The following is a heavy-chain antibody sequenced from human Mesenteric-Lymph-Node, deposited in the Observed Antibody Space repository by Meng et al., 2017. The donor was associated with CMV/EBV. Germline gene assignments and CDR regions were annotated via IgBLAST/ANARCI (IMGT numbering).Heavy chain of an antibody. D-gene: IGHD2-2*01. CDR2: INHSGST. J-gene: IGHJ4*02. CDR3: ARSGVVPAALWVY. V-gene: IGHV4-34*01. CDR1: GGSFSGYY. Sequence: SETLSLTCAVYGGSFSGYYWSWIRQPPGKGLEWIGEINHSGSTNYNPSLKRRVTISVDTSKNQFSLKLSSVTAADTAVYYCARSGVVPAALWVYWGQGTLVTVSS.